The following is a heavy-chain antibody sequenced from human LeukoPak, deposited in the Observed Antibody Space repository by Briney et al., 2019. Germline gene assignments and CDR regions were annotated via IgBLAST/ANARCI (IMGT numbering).Heavy chain of an antibody. V-gene: IGHV3-21*06. Sequence: GGSLRLSCAASGFTFGTYTLNWVRQAPGKGLEWVSSINSNGMYTYYADSVRGRFTISRDNAKNSVYLQMNSLRVEDTAVYYCSRDDLGGAVTNFDNWGEGILVTVSS. CDR3: SRDDLGGAVTNFDN. CDR1: GFTFGTYT. D-gene: IGHD6-19*01. CDR2: INSNGMYT. J-gene: IGHJ4*02.